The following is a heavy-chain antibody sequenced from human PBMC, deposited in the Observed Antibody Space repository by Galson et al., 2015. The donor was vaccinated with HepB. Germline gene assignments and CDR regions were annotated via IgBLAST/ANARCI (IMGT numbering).Heavy chain of an antibody. CDR2: IIPIFDTT. CDR3: ARGPELGTGSYYFDF. CDR1: GDTVTSNI. J-gene: IGHJ4*02. Sequence: SVKVSCKASGDTVTSNIISWVRQAPGEGLEWMGWIIPIFDTTNYARRFGGRVTITADESTGTAYMELSSLGPEDTAIYYCARGPELGTGSYYFDFWGQGTLVTVSS. D-gene: IGHD7-27*01. V-gene: IGHV1-69*13.